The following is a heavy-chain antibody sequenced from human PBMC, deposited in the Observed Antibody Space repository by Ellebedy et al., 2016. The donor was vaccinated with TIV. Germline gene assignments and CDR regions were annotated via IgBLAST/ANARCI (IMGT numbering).Heavy chain of an antibody. CDR3: AKSETAVASYNWFDP. V-gene: IGHV3-30*04. Sequence: GGSLRLSXAASGFTFSSYAMHWVRQAPGKGLEWVAVISYDGSNKYYADSVKGRFTISRDNSKNTLYLQMNSLRAEDTAVYYCAKSETAVASYNWFDPWGQGTLVTVSS. CDR2: ISYDGSNK. J-gene: IGHJ5*02. D-gene: IGHD6-19*01. CDR1: GFTFSSYA.